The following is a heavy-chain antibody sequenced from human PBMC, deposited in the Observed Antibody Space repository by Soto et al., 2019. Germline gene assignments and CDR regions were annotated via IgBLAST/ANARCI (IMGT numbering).Heavy chain of an antibody. CDR1: GFTFSSYA. J-gene: IGHJ6*02. Sequence: GGSLRLSCAASGFTFSSYAMSWVRQAPGKGLEWVSAISGSGGSTYYADSVKGRFTISRDNSKNTLYLQMNSLRAEDTAVYYCAKPLIPDSNSVYYYGMDVWGQGTTVTVSS. CDR3: AKPLIPDSNSVYYYGMDV. V-gene: IGHV3-23*01. D-gene: IGHD4-4*01. CDR2: ISGSGGST.